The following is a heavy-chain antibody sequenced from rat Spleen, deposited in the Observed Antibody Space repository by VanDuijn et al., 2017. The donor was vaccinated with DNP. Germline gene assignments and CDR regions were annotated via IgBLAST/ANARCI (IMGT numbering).Heavy chain of an antibody. CDR1: GFTFSDYN. Sequence: EVQLVESGGGLVQPGRSLKLSCAASGFTFSDYNMAWVRQAPKKGLEWVATITYDGGSPYYRDSVKGPFTISRDNAKSTLYLQMNTLGSEDTALYYCARGPNYGGYSDFFDYWGQGVVVTVSS. CDR2: ITYDGGSP. CDR3: ARGPNYGGYSDFFDY. J-gene: IGHJ2*01. V-gene: IGHV5-7*01. D-gene: IGHD1-11*01.